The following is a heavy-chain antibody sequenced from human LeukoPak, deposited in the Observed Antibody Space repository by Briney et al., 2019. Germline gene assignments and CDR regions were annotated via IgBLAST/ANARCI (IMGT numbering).Heavy chain of an antibody. D-gene: IGHD6-13*01. CDR2: INTDGSST. J-gene: IGHJ6*04. Sequence: GGSLRLSCAASGFTFSSYWMHWVRQAPGKGLVWVSRINTDGSSTSYADSVKGRFTISRDNAKNTLYLQMNSLRAEDTAVYYCARGDYSSSCCDVWGKGTTVTVSS. CDR1: GFTFSSYW. CDR3: ARGDYSSSCCDV. V-gene: IGHV3-74*01.